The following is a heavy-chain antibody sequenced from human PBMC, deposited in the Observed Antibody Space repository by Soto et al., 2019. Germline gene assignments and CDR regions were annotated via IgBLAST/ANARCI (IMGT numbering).Heavy chain of an antibody. V-gene: IGHV1-69*01. CDR2: IIPIFGTA. D-gene: IGHD3-3*01. J-gene: IGHJ6*02. CDR3: ARVGQGLLQFLEWFYYYGMDV. CDR1: GGTFSSYS. Sequence: QVQLVQSGAEVKMPGSSVKVSCKASGGTFSSYSISWVRQAPGQGLEWMGGIIPIFGTANYAQKFQGRVTITADESTSTAYMELSSLRSEDTAVYYCARVGQGLLQFLEWFYYYGMDVWGQGTTVTVSS.